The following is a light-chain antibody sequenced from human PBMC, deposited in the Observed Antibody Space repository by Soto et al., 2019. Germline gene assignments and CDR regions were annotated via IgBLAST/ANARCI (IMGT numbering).Light chain of an antibody. CDR3: SSYAGTNNLGV. V-gene: IGLV2-8*01. J-gene: IGLJ1*01. Sequence: QSALTQPPSASGSPGQSVTISCTGTSSDVGGYKYVSWYQQHPGKAPKLMIFEVNKRPSGVPDRFSGSQSGNTASLTVSGLQAEDEADYYCSSYAGTNNLGVFGTGTKLNVL. CDR1: SSDVGGYKY. CDR2: EVN.